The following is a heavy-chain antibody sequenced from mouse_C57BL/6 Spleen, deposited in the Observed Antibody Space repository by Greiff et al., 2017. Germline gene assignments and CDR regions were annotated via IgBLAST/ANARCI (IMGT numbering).Heavy chain of an antibody. D-gene: IGHD1-1*01. J-gene: IGHJ1*03. V-gene: IGHV1-69*01. Sequence: VQLQQPGAELVMPGASVKLSCKASGYTFTSYWMHWVKQRPGQGLEWIGEIDPSDSYTNYNQKFKGKSTLTVDKSSSTAYMQLSSLTSEDSAVYNCARSYGSSPYWYFDVWGTGTTVTVSS. CDR3: ARSYGSSPYWYFDV. CDR1: GYTFTSYW. CDR2: IDPSDSYT.